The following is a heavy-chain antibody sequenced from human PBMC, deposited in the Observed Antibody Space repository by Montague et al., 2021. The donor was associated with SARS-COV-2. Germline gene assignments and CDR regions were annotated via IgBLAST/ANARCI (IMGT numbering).Heavy chain of an antibody. V-gene: IGHV4-39*01. D-gene: IGHD3-3*01. CDR3: ARLDRDLTVFGVCRGYFDL. Sequence: SETLSLTCIVSGGSISSSYYWGWIRQPPGKGLEWIGSISYSGSTYYNPSLKSRVTISVDTSKNQFSLKLSSVTAADTAVYYCARLDRDLTVFGVCRGYFDLWGRGTLVTVSS. CDR1: GGSISSSYY. J-gene: IGHJ2*01. CDR2: ISYSGST.